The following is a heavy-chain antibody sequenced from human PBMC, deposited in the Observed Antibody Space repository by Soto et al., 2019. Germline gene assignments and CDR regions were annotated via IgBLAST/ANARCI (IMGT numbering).Heavy chain of an antibody. CDR1: GGSFSGYY. CDR2: INHSGST. J-gene: IGHJ4*02. D-gene: IGHD6-13*01. Sequence: SETLSLTCAVYGGSFSGYYWSWIRQPPGKGLEWIGEINHSGSTNYNPSLKSRVTISVDTSKNQFSLKLSSVTAADTAVYYCARGQQQLAMPYYFDYWGQGTLVTVSS. CDR3: ARGQQQLAMPYYFDY. V-gene: IGHV4-34*01.